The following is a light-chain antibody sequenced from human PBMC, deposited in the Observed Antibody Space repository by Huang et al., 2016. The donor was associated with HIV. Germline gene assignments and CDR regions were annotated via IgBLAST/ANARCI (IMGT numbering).Light chain of an antibody. CDR1: QSFSNN. CDR2: GAS. V-gene: IGKV3-15*01. J-gene: IGKJ1*01. CDR3: QQYNNWPGT. Sequence: EIVMTQSPATLSVSPGERATLSCWASQSFSNNLAWYQPKPGQAPRLLIYGASTRATGIPARFSGSGSGKEFTLTISSLQSEDFAVYYCQQYNNWPGTFGQGTKVEIK.